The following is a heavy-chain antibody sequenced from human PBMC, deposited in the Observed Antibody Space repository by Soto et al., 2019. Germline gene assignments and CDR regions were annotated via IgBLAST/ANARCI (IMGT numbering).Heavy chain of an antibody. CDR3: ADRPHNYYGLDL. V-gene: IGHV4-30-2*01. J-gene: IGHJ6*02. Sequence: PSETLSLTCSVSGGSIRTLDYSWNWIRQPPGKAPESIGYVYENGNAYPEPSLKSRVTISIDVAKNQFSLKMTSITAADAGLYYCADRPHNYYGLDLWGQGTTVTVSS. CDR2: VYENGNA. D-gene: IGHD3-10*01. CDR1: GGSIRTLDYS.